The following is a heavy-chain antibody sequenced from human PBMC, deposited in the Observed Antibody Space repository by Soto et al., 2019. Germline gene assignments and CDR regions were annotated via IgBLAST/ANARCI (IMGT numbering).Heavy chain of an antibody. V-gene: IGHV4-34*01. CDR2: INHSGST. Sequence: SETLSLTCAVYGGSFSGYYWSWIRQPPGKGLEWIGEINHSGSTNYNPSLKSRVTISVDTSKNQFSLKLSSVTAADTAVYYCARGSQAPSDYWGQGTLVTVSS. J-gene: IGHJ4*02. CDR3: ARGSQAPSDY. CDR1: GGSFSGYY.